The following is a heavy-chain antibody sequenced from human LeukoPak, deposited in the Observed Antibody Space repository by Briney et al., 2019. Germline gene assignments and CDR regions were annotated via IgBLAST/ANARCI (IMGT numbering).Heavy chain of an antibody. Sequence: GGSLRLSCAASGFTFSSYSMNWVRQAPGKGLEWVAFIKGDGSAKKYVDSVKGRFTISRDNAKNSLFLQMNSLRAEDTAVYYCARDRGWIQHDIWGQGTMVTVSS. CDR1: GFTFSSYS. D-gene: IGHD5-18*01. J-gene: IGHJ3*02. CDR3: ARDRGWIQHDI. CDR2: IKGDGSAK. V-gene: IGHV3-7*01.